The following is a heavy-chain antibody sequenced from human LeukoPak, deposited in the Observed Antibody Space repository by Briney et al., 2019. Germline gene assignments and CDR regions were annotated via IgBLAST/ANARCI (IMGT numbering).Heavy chain of an antibody. J-gene: IGHJ5*02. CDR1: GFTFSTYE. Sequence: PGGSLRLSCAASGFTFSTYEMNWVRQAPGKGLEWVSYISSSGGTIHYSDSVKGRFTISRDNAKNSLYLQMNNLRAEDTAVYYCARDRGKRVETSMVGFPWGQGTLVTVSS. V-gene: IGHV3-48*03. CDR2: ISSSGGTI. CDR3: ARDRGKRVETSMVGFP. D-gene: IGHD5-18*01.